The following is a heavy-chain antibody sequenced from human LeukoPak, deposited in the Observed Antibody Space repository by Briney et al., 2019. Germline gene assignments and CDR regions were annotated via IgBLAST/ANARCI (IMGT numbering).Heavy chain of an antibody. J-gene: IGHJ3*02. CDR2: IWYDGSNK. V-gene: IGHV3-33*01. Sequence: GGSLRLSCAASGFTFSSYGMHWVRQAPGKGLEWVAVIWYDGSNKYYADSVKGRFTISRDNSKNTLYLQMNSLRAEDTAVYYCARDRYLDWLEQEDAFDIWGQGTMVTVSS. CDR3: ARDRYLDWLEQEDAFDI. CDR1: GFTFSSYG. D-gene: IGHD3-9*01.